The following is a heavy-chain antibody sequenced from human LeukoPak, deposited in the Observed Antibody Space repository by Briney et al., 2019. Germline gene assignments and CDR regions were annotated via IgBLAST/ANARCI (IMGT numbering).Heavy chain of an antibody. Sequence: PSVKASCKASGYTFTSYGIGWGRRAPGQGLEWMGWISAYNGNTNYAQKLQGRVTMTTDTSTSTAYMELRSLRSDDTAVYYCARDIGSGWLVFDYWGQGTLVTVSS. J-gene: IGHJ4*02. D-gene: IGHD6-19*01. CDR1: GYTFTSYG. V-gene: IGHV1-18*01. CDR2: ISAYNGNT. CDR3: ARDIGSGWLVFDY.